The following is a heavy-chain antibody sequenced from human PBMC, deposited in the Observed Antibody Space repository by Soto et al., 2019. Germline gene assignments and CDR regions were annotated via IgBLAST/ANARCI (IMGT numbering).Heavy chain of an antibody. J-gene: IGHJ4*02. V-gene: IGHV3-73*01. CDR2: VRNKDNNYAT. CDR3: ASAPLEASAALDY. Sequence: EVQLVESGGGLVQPGGSLKLSCAASGFTFTGSAMHWVRQASGKGLEWVGHVRNKDNNYATAYAASVKGRFTISRDDAKNTAYLQMSSLDTEDTAVYFCASAPLEASAALDYWGQGTLVTVSS. CDR1: GFTFTGSA. D-gene: IGHD2-2*01.